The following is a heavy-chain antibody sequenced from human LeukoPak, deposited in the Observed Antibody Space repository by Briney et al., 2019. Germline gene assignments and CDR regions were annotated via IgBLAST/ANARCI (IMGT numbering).Heavy chain of an antibody. V-gene: IGHV1-18*01. D-gene: IGHD3-10*01. CDR1: GYTFTTYG. J-gene: IGHJ4*02. CDR3: SRDEWLGEGGGNY. Sequence: APVKVSCKASGYTFTTYGINWVRQAPGQGLEWMGWISANNGNTEYAQKFQDRFSMTTDTSTSTAYMELRSLNADDTAVYYCSRDEWLGEGGGNYWGQGTLVTVSS. CDR2: ISANNGNT.